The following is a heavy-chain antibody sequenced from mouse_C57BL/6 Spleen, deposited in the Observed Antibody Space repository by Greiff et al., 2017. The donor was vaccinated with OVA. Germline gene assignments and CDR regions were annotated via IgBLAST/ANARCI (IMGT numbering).Heavy chain of an antibody. D-gene: IGHD4-1*01. J-gene: IGHJ4*01. CDR2: IRSKSNNYAT. Sequence: GGGLVQPKGSLKLSCAASGFSFNTYAMNWVRQAPGKGLEWVARIRSKSNNYATYYADSVKDRFTISRDDSESMLYLQMNNLKTEDTAMYYCVRHPNWDKDAMDYWGQGTSVTVSS. CDR3: VRHPNWDKDAMDY. V-gene: IGHV10-1*01. CDR1: GFSFNTYA.